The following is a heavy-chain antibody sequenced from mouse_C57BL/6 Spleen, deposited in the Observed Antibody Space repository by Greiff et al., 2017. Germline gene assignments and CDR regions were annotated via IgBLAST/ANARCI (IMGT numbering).Heavy chain of an antibody. J-gene: IGHJ4*01. CDR2: IWAGGSK. CDR1: GFSLTSYG. V-gene: IGHV2-9*02. CDR3: ARGRWLLGDYAMDY. Sequence: VKLVESGPGLVAPSQSLSITCTVSGFSLTSYGVHWVRQPPGKGLEWLGVIWAGGSKNYNSDLMSRLSISKDNSKSQVFLKMSSLQTDDTAMYYCARGRWLLGDYAMDYWGQGTSVTVSS. D-gene: IGHD2-3*01.